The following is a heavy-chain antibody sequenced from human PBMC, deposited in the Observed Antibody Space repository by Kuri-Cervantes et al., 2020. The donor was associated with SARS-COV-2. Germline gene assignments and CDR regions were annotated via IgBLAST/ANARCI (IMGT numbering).Heavy chain of an antibody. CDR2: INPNSGGT. V-gene: IGHV1-2*02. J-gene: IGHJ4*02. Sequence: ASVKVSRKASGYTFTGYYMHWVRQAPGQGLEWMGWINPNSGGTNYAQKFQGRVTMTRDTSISTAYMELSRLRSDDTAVYYCARADPPLAYCGGDCRLFDHWGQGTLVTVSS. D-gene: IGHD2-21*02. CDR3: ARADPPLAYCGGDCRLFDH. CDR1: GYTFTGYY.